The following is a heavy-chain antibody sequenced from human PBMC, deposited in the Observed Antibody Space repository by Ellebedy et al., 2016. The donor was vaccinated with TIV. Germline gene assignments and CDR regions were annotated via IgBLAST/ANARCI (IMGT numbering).Heavy chain of an antibody. Sequence: MPSETLSLTCTVSSGSVSNTSSYWGWIRQPPGKGLEWIGSISYSGRTYYNPSLQSRVTISVDTSKNQFSLKVTSVTAADTAVYYCVRNKGSTLVRGKPHDYWGQGTLVTVSS. V-gene: IGHV4-39*01. CDR1: SGSVSNTSSY. J-gene: IGHJ4*02. CDR3: VRNKGSTLVRGKPHDY. D-gene: IGHD3-10*01. CDR2: ISYSGRT.